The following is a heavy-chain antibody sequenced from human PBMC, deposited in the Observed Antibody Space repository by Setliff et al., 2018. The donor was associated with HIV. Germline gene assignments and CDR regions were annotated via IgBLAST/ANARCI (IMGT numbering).Heavy chain of an antibody. V-gene: IGHV1-69-2*01. CDR1: GYTFTDYY. Sequence: ASVKVSCKASGYTFTDYYMHWVQQAPGKGLEWMGRVDPEDGETIYAEKFQGRVSITADTSTDTAYMDLSSLRFEDTAVYYCATRPPDYYGSGNSYPRGQGTLVTVSS. D-gene: IGHD3-10*01. CDR3: ATRPPDYYGSGNSYP. CDR2: VDPEDGET. J-gene: IGHJ5*02.